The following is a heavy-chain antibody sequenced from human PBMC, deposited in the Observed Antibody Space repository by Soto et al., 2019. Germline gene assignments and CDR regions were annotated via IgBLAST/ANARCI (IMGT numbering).Heavy chain of an antibody. CDR1: GGYTISYY. D-gene: IGHD3-22*01. J-gene: IGHJ4*02. Sequence: SETQSLTSTASGGYTISYYWSWIRKTPGKGLEWIGYIYFRGTTNYNPALKSRVTMSADTSKNQFSLKLNSVTAADTAVYYCARMNYYDTSGYPFDYWGQGMMVTVSS. CDR2: IYFRGTT. V-gene: IGHV4-59*01. CDR3: ARMNYYDTSGYPFDY.